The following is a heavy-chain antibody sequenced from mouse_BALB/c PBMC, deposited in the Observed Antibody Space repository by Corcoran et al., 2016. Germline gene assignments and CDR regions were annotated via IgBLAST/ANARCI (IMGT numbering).Heavy chain of an antibody. CDR2: INTYTGEP. D-gene: IGHD2-3*01. V-gene: IGHV9-1*02. CDR1: GYTFTNYG. J-gene: IGHJ4*01. CDR3: ARDGFNYYAMDY. Sequence: QIQLVQSGPELKKPGETVKISCKASGYTFTNYGMNWVKQAPGKGLKWMGWINTYTGEPTYADDFKGRFAFSLETSASTAYLQINNLKNEDMATYFCARDGFNYYAMDYWGQGTSVTVSS.